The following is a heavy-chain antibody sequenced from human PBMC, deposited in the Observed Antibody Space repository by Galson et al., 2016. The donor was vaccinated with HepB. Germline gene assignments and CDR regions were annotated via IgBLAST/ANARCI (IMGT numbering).Heavy chain of an antibody. Sequence: SLRLSCAASEVTFSRYAMSWVRQPPGKGLEWVSAVSGSGEIAYYGDSVRGRFTISRDNSKKTLYLQMNSLRGDDTAVYYCAKEVRGVITNFWGQGILVTVSS. J-gene: IGHJ4*02. CDR1: EVTFSRYA. CDR3: AKEVRGVITNF. V-gene: IGHV3-23*01. D-gene: IGHD3-10*01. CDR2: VSGSGEIA.